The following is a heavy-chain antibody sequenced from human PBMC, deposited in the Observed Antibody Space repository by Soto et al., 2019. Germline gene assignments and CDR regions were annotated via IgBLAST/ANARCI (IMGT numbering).Heavy chain of an antibody. J-gene: IGHJ4*02. Sequence: QVQLVESGGGVVQPGRSLRLSCAASGFTFSSYGMHWVRQAPGKGLEWVAIISYDGNYKHHADSVKGRFTIYRENFKNTLYLQVNRLRDEDTAVYYCGKVSTYYDDSTFDYWGQGTLVTVSS. CDR3: GKVSTYYDDSTFDY. D-gene: IGHD3-22*01. CDR2: ISYDGNYK. V-gene: IGHV3-30*18. CDR1: GFTFSSYG.